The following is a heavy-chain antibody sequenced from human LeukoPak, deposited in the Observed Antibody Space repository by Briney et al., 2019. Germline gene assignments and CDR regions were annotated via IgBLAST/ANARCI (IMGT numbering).Heavy chain of an antibody. D-gene: IGHD3-3*01. CDR1: GGSFSGYY. V-gene: IGHV4-34*01. CDR3: ARGRYDFWSGYYTGNYFDY. CDR2: INHSGST. J-gene: IGHJ4*02. Sequence: SETLSLTCAVYGGSFSGYYWSWIRQPPGKGLEWIGEINHSGSTSYNPSLKSRVTISVDTSKNQFSLKLSSVTAADTAVYYCARGRYDFWSGYYTGNYFDYWGQGTLVTVSS.